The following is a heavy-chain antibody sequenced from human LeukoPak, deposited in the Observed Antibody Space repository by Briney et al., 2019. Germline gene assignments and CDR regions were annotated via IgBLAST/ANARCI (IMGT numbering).Heavy chain of an antibody. CDR1: GGSISSYY. V-gene: IGHV4-59*01. Sequence: SETLSLTCTVSGGSISSYYWSWIRQPPGKGLEWIGYIYYSGSTNYNPSLKSRVTISIDTSKNQFSLKLSSVTAADTAVYYCARDRSGYFDYWGQGTLVTVSS. CDR3: ARDRSGYFDY. CDR2: IYYSGST. J-gene: IGHJ4*02. D-gene: IGHD3-10*01.